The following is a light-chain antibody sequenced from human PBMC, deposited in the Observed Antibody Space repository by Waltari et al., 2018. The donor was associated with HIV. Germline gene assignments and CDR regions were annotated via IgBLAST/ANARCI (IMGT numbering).Light chain of an antibody. CDR2: KDT. CDR1: SSNIENDN. V-gene: IGLV1-47*01. CDR3: VGWDSRLSGYV. Sequence: QSVLTQPPSASGTPGQRVTISCSGSSSNIENDNVYWYQQLTGAAPRLLIYKDTQRPSGGPDRCTGSKSGTSASLAISGLRSEDEADYYCVGWDSRLSGYVFGSGTKVTVL. J-gene: IGLJ1*01.